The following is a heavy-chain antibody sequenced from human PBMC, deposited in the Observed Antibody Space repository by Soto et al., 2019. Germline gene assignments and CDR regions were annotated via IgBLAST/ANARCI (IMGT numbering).Heavy chain of an antibody. D-gene: IGHD6-6*01. CDR1: AFSFSSQC. J-gene: IGHJ4*02. Sequence: SLRLSCPVSAFSFSSQCTHWVRQERGKRMGWVTVIWYDGSNKYYADSVKGRFTISRDNSNNTLYLQMNSLRAEDTAVYYCARLGSSSEFDFWGQGTLVTVSS. CDR2: IWYDGSNK. V-gene: IGHV3-33*01. CDR3: ARLGSSSEFDF.